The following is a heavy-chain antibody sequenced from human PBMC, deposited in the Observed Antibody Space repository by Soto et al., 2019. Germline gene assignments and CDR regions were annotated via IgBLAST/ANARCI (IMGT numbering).Heavy chain of an antibody. D-gene: IGHD4-17*01. Sequence: EVQLVESGGGLVQPGGSLRLSCAASGFTVSSNYMSWVRQAPGKGLEWVSVIYSGGSTYYADSVKGRFTISRHNSKNTLYLQMNSLRAEDTAVYYCARVPHFIGDYEHYYYYYMDVWGKGTTVTVSS. CDR2: IYSGGST. J-gene: IGHJ6*03. CDR1: GFTVSSNY. V-gene: IGHV3-53*04. CDR3: ARVPHFIGDYEHYYYYYMDV.